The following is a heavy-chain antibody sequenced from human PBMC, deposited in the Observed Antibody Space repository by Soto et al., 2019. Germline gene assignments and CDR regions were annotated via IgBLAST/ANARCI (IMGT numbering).Heavy chain of an antibody. J-gene: IGHJ6*02. Sequence: QVQLVQSGAEVKKPGASVKVSCKASGYTFTSYGISWVRQAPGQGLEWMGWISAYNGNTNYAQKLQGRVTMTTDTSTSTAYMELRSLRSDDTAVYYCAIYSRLAPYYYYGMDVWGQGTTVTVSS. V-gene: IGHV1-18*01. D-gene: IGHD5-12*01. CDR1: GYTFTSYG. CDR3: AIYSRLAPYYYYGMDV. CDR2: ISAYNGNT.